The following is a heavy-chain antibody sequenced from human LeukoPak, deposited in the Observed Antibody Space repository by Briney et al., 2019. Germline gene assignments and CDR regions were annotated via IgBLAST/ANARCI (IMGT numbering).Heavy chain of an antibody. D-gene: IGHD5-18*01. V-gene: IGHV4-34*01. CDR1: GGSFSGYY. Sequence: SETLSLTCAVYGGSFSGYYWSWIRQPPGKGLEWIGEINHSGSTNYNPSLKSRVTISVDTSKNQFSLKLSSVTAADTAVYYCARGTQLWFEYFDYWGQGTLVTVSS. J-gene: IGHJ4*02. CDR3: ARGTQLWFEYFDY. CDR2: INHSGST.